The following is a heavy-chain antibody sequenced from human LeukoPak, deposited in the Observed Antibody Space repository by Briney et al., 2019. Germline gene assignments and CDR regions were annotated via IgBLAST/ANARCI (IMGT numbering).Heavy chain of an antibody. CDR1: GFTFSDYY. Sequence: GGSLRLSCAASGFTFSDYYMSWIRQAPGKGLEWVSYISSSGSTIYYADSVKGRFAISRDNAKNSLYLQMNNLRAEDTAVYYCARDGVRPNDAFDIWGQGTMVTVSS. V-gene: IGHV3-11*01. J-gene: IGHJ3*02. CDR3: ARDGVRPNDAFDI. CDR2: ISSSGSTI. D-gene: IGHD1-1*01.